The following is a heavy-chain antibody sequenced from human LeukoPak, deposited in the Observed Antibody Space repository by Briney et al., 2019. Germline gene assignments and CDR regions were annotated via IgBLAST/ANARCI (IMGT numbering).Heavy chain of an antibody. D-gene: IGHD1-26*01. CDR3: ARGGSYYVFDY. J-gene: IGHJ4*02. Sequence: PGGSLRLSCAASGFNFSTYNVNWVRQAPGKGLEWVSVIYSGGGTYYADSVKGRFTISRDSSKNTLYLQMNSLRAEDTAVYYCARGGSYYVFDYWGQGTLVTVSS. CDR2: IYSGGGT. CDR1: GFNFSTYN. V-gene: IGHV3-66*01.